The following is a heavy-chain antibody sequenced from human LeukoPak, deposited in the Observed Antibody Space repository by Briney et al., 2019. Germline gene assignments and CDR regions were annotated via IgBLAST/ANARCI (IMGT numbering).Heavy chain of an antibody. Sequence: SETLSLTCTVSGGSISSHYWSWIRQPPGKGLEWIGYIYDSGSTNYNPSLKSRVTISVDTYKNQFSLKLSSVTAADTAVYYCAKDKAPWNRTTCPFYGFDHWGRGTLVTVSS. CDR3: AKDKAPWNRTTCPFYGFDH. V-gene: IGHV4-59*11. CDR1: GGSISSHY. D-gene: IGHD1-1*01. CDR2: IYDSGST. J-gene: IGHJ4*02.